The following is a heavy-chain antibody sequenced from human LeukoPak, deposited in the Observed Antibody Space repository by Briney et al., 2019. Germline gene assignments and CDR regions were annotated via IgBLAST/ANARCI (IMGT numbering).Heavy chain of an antibody. V-gene: IGHV4-39*07. Sequence: SETLSLTCTVSGGSISSSSYYWGWIRQPPGKGLEWIGSIYYSGSTYYNPSLKSRVTISVDTSKNQFSLKLSSVTAADTAVYYCARDKAYHYFDYWGQGTLVTVSS. CDR3: ARDKAYHYFDY. CDR1: GGSISSSSYY. J-gene: IGHJ4*02. CDR2: IYYSGST.